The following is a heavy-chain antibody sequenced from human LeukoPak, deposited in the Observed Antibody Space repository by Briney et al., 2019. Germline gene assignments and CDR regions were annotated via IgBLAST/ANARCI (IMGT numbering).Heavy chain of an antibody. D-gene: IGHD3-10*01. V-gene: IGHV1-18*04. CDR3: ARELLWFGESNFDY. J-gene: IGHJ4*02. CDR2: ISAYNGNT. CDR1: GYTFTGYG. Sequence: GASVKVSCKASGYTFTGYGISWVRQAPGQGLEWMGWISAYNGNTNYAQKLQGRVTMTTDTSTSTAYMELRSLRSDDTAVYYCARELLWFGESNFDYWGQGTLVTVSS.